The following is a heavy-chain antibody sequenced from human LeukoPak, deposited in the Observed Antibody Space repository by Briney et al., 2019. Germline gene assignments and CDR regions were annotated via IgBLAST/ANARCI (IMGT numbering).Heavy chain of an antibody. CDR2: QSEDAKDK. V-gene: IGHV3-30*18. Sequence: PGGSLRLSCAASGFTFRNYAMHWVRQAPGKGLEWVSVQSEDAKDKKYADSVKGRFTISRDNSKSTQYVQMNSLRLEDTAVYYSVKDRDAYRASYYFDGWGQGTLVTVSS. J-gene: IGHJ4*02. CDR3: VKDRDAYRASYYFDG. D-gene: IGHD5-24*01. CDR1: GFTFRNYA.